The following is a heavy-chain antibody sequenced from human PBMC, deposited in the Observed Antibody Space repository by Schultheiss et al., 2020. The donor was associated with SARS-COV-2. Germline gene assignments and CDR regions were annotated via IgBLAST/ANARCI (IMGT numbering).Heavy chain of an antibody. CDR1: GGSISSGGYY. J-gene: IGHJ3*02. D-gene: IGHD3-3*01. V-gene: IGHV4-31*03. Sequence: SQTLSLTCTVSGGSISSGGYYWSWIRQHPGKGLEWIGCIFKIGSTYYNPSLKSRVSISVDTSKNQFSLKLSSVTAADTAVYYCATEKGEWSDAFDIWGQGTMVTVSS. CDR2: IFKIGST. CDR3: ATEKGEWSDAFDI.